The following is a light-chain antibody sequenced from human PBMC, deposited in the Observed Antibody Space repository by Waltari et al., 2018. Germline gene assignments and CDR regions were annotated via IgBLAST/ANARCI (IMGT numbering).Light chain of an antibody. V-gene: IGKV3-20*01. CDR2: GAS. CDR3: QQYGSSPRT. CDR1: QSFSSSF. J-gene: IGKJ1*01. Sequence: EIVLTQSPDTLSLSPGERATLSCRASQSFSSSFLAWYQQKPCQAPRLLIYGASSRATGIPDRFSGSGSGTDFTLTISRLEPEDFAVYYCQQYGSSPRTFGQGTKVEIK.